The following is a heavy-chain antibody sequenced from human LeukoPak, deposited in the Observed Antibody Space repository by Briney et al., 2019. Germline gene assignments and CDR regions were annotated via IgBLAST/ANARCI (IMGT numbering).Heavy chain of an antibody. J-gene: IGHJ4*02. V-gene: IGHV3-21*01. CDR3: TRRKFYSDYDPFDY. CDR2: ISSSSSYI. CDR1: GFTFSSYS. Sequence: GGSLRLSCAASGFTFSSYSMNWVRQAPGKGLEWVSSISSSSSYIYYADSVKGRFTISRDNAKNSLYLQMNSLRAEDTAVYYCTRRKFYSDYDPFDYWGQGTLVTVSS. D-gene: IGHD5-12*01.